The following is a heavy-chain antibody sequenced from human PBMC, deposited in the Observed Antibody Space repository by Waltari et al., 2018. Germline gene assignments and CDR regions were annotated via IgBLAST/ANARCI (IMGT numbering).Heavy chain of an antibody. Sequence: QVQLVQSGAEVKKPGSSVKVSCKASGGTFSSYAISWVRQAPGQGLEWMGGLIPIFGTANYAKKFQGRVTITADESTRTAYMELSSLRSEDTAVYYCARVEYSSSPAYYYGMDVWGQGTTVTVSS. CDR2: LIPIFGTA. J-gene: IGHJ6*02. V-gene: IGHV1-69*01. CDR3: ARVEYSSSPAYYYGMDV. D-gene: IGHD6-6*01. CDR1: GGTFSSYA.